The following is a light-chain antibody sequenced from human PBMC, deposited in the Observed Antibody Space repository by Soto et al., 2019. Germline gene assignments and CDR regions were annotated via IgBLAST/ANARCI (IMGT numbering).Light chain of an antibody. CDR2: SAS. CDR3: QQYNHWPPIT. J-gene: IGKJ5*01. CDR1: QSLRSN. Sequence: EFVMTQSPATLSVTTGERVTLSCRASQSLRSNLAWYQQKPGQSPSLLLHSASTRATGVPVRFSGSGFGAEFTLTISSLQSEDSAIYYCQQYNHWPPITFGPGTRLAIK. V-gene: IGKV3-15*01.